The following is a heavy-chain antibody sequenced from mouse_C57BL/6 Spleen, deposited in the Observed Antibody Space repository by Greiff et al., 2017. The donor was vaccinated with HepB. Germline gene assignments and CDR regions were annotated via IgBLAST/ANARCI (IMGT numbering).Heavy chain of an antibody. J-gene: IGHJ3*01. CDR3: TKLFYYYGSREGFAY. Sequence: EVQLQQSGTVLARPGASVKMSCKTSGYTFTSYWMHWVKQRPGQGLEWIGAIYPGNSDTSYNQKFKGKAKLTAVTSASTAYMELSSLTNEDSAVYYCTKLFYYYGSREGFAYWGQGTLVTVSA. D-gene: IGHD1-1*01. CDR1: GYTFTSYW. CDR2: IYPGNSDT. V-gene: IGHV1-5*01.